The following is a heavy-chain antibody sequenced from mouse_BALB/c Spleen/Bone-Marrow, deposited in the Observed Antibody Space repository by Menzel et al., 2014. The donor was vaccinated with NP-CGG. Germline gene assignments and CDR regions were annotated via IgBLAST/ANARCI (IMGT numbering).Heavy chain of an antibody. J-gene: IGHJ2*01. V-gene: IGHV1S81*02. Sequence: QVQLQPSGAELVKPGASVKLSCKASGYTFTNYWMHWVKQRPGQGLEWIGEINPSNGRTNYNEKFKSKATLTVDKSSSTAYMQLSSLTSEDSAVYYCARGFDYWGQGTTLTVSS. CDR1: GYTFTNYW. CDR3: ARGFDY. CDR2: INPSNGRT.